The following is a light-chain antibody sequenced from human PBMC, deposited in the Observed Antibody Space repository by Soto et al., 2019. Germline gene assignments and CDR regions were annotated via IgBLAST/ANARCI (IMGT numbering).Light chain of an antibody. J-gene: IGLJ1*01. CDR3: QSYDSSLSGVYV. Sequence: QSVLTQPTSVSGAPGQGVTISCTGSSSNIGAGYDVHWYQQLPGTAPKLLIYGNSNRPSGVPDRFSGSKSGTSASLAITGLQAEDEADYYCQSYDSSLSGVYVFGTGTKVTVL. V-gene: IGLV1-40*01. CDR1: SSNIGAGYD. CDR2: GNS.